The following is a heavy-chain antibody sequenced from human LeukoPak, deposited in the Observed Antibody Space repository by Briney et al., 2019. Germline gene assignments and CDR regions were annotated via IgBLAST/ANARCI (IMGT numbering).Heavy chain of an antibody. CDR2: IGTAGDT. D-gene: IGHD6-19*01. Sequence: PGGSLRLSCAASGFTFSSYDMHWVRQATGKGLEWVSAIGTAGDTYYPGSVKGRFTISRENAKNSLYLQMNSLRAGDTAVYYCARGSRHWYSRGWLRMDYWGQGTLVTVSS. V-gene: IGHV3-13*01. CDR1: GFTFSSYD. J-gene: IGHJ4*02. CDR3: ARGSRHWYSRGWLRMDY.